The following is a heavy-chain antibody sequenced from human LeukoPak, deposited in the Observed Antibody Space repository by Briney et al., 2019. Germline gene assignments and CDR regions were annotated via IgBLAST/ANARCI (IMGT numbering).Heavy chain of an antibody. CDR3: ARVGDSSGYYPIAFDI. V-gene: IGHV1-69*06. Sequence: ASVKVSCKASGGTFSSYAISWVRQAPGQGLEWMGGIIPIFGTANYAQKFQGRVTITADKSTSTAYMELSSLRSEDTAVYYCARVGDSSGYYPIAFDIWGQGTMVTVSS. D-gene: IGHD3-22*01. CDR1: GGTFSSYA. J-gene: IGHJ3*02. CDR2: IIPIFGTA.